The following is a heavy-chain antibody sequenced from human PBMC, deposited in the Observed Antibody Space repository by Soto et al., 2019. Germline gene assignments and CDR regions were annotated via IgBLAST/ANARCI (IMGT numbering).Heavy chain of an antibody. V-gene: IGHV3-7*01. CDR1: GFTFSSYW. CDR2: IKQDGSER. D-gene: IGHD3-22*01. Sequence: GGSLRLSCAASGFTFSSYWMSWVRQAPGKGLEWVANIKQDGSERDYVDSVKGRFTISRDNAKNSLYLQMNSLRAEDTAVYYCARDNDYFDGSGYYRDFDYWGQGTLVTVSS. J-gene: IGHJ4*02. CDR3: ARDNDYFDGSGYYRDFDY.